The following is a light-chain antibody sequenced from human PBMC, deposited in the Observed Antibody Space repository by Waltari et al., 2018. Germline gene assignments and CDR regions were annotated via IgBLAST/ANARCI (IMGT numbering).Light chain of an antibody. V-gene: IGKV3-20*01. CDR2: GAS. Sequence: EVVLTQSPGTMSLSPGETATLSCRASQSIGRYLVWYQQKSGQAPRLLIYGASTRATGIPDRFSGSGSGTDISLTISRLEAEDFAVYYCQNHERLPATFGQGTKVEIK. J-gene: IGKJ1*01. CDR1: QSIGRY. CDR3: QNHERLPAT.